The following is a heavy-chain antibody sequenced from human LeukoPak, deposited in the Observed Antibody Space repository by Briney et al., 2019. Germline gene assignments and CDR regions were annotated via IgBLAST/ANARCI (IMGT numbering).Heavy chain of an antibody. CDR1: GGSISSGDYY. CDR3: ALGDGDYYYYGMDV. D-gene: IGHD3-16*01. Sequence: SQTLSLTCTVSGGSISSGDYYWSWIRQPPEKGLEWIGYIYYSGSTYYNPSLKSRVTISVDTSKNQFSLKLSSVTAADTAVYYCALGDGDYYYYGMDVWGQGTTVTVSS. J-gene: IGHJ6*02. V-gene: IGHV4-30-4*01. CDR2: IYYSGST.